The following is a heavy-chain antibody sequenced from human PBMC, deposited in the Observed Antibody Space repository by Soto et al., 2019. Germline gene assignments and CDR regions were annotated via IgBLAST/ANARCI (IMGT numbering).Heavy chain of an antibody. J-gene: IGHJ6*03. Sequence: EVQLLESGGGLVQPGGSLRLSCAASGFTFSSYTMSWVRQPPGKGLEWVSAISDSGGSTYYADSVKGRFTISRDNSKHTLFLQVNSLRAEDTAVYYCAKGLGDYYYMDVWGKGTTVTVSS. CDR3: AKGLGDYYYMDV. CDR2: ISDSGGST. CDR1: GFTFSSYT. V-gene: IGHV3-23*01.